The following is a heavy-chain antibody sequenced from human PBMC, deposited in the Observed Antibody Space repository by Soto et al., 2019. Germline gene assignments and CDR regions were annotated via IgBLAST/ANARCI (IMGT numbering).Heavy chain of an antibody. CDR2: IFYEGSNK. Sequence: QVQLVESGGGVVQPGRSLRLSCAASGFTFSSYGMHWVRQAPGKGLEWVAVIFYEGSNKYYEDSVKGRFTISRDNSKNTLYMQMNSLRAEDTAVYYCAKNKRGSPFSNSQRPYYYGMDVWGQGTTVTVSS. V-gene: IGHV3-30*18. CDR1: GFTFSSYG. J-gene: IGHJ6*02. D-gene: IGHD1-1*01. CDR3: AKNKRGSPFSNSQRPYYYGMDV.